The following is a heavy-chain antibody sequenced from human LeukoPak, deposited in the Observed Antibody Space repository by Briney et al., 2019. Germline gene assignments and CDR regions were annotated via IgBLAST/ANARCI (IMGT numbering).Heavy chain of an antibody. CDR3: ARDPLEMIYSSGWHYYYGMDV. V-gene: IGHV3-33*01. CDR1: GFTFSSYG. Sequence: GGSLRLSCAASGFTFSSYGMHWVRQAPGKGLEWVAVIWYDGSNKYYADSVKGRFTISRDNSKNTLYLQMNSLRAEDTAVYYCARDPLEMIYSSGWHYYYGMDVWGQGTTVTVSS. D-gene: IGHD6-19*01. J-gene: IGHJ6*02. CDR2: IWYDGSNK.